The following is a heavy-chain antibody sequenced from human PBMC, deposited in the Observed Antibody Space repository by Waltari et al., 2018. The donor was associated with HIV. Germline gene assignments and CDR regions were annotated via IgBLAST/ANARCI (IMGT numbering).Heavy chain of an antibody. CDR2: IWSDGYNK. J-gene: IGHJ3*02. D-gene: IGHD3-16*01. CDR3: VKERGPFNGFDI. Sequence: MAAGGGELQPRGPLTRPSAAAGFTFSHHGTHWVRQAPGKGLEWVAVIWSDGYNKFYADAVRGRFTFSRDNSRYTLSLQMNSLRAEDTALYYCVKERGPFNGFDIWGQGTMVTVSS. V-gene: IGHV3-33*06. CDR1: GFTFSHHG.